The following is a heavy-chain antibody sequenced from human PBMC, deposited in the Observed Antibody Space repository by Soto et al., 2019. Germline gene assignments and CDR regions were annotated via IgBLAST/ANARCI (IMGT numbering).Heavy chain of an antibody. D-gene: IGHD1-26*01. CDR2: ISYDGSNK. CDR3: ARVRYPTYCYGMDV. J-gene: IGHJ6*02. CDR1: GFTFSSHA. V-gene: IGHV3-30-3*01. Sequence: GGSLRLSRAASGFTFSSHAMHWVRQAPGKGLEWVAVISYDGSNKYYADSVKGRFTISRDNSKNTLYLQMNSLRAEDTAVYYCARVRYPTYCYGMDVWGQGTTVTVSS.